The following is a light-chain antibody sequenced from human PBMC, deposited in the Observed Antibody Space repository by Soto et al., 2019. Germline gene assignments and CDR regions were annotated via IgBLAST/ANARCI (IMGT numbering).Light chain of an antibody. J-gene: IGKJ5*01. CDR1: QSVGSL. Sequence: EIVLTQSPATLSLSPGEGATLSCRASQSVGSLLAWYQQKPGQAPSLVIYDASNRATGIPARFSGSGSGTVFTLTMSSLEPEDFAVYYCQQRSNWPITFGQGTRLEIK. CDR3: QQRSNWPIT. CDR2: DAS. V-gene: IGKV3-11*01.